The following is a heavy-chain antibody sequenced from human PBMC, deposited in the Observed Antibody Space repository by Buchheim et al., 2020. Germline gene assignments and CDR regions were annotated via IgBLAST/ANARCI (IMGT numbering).Heavy chain of an antibody. CDR1: GGTFSSYA. CDR3: ARGADFWSGPQSPSPAEYLQH. Sequence: QVQLVQSGAEVKKPGSSVKVSCKASGGTFSSYAISWVRQAPGQGLEWMGGIIPIFGTANYAQKFQGRVTITADESTSTAYMELSSLRSEDTAVYFCARGADFWSGPQSPSPAEYLQHWGQGT. V-gene: IGHV1-69*01. J-gene: IGHJ1*01. CDR2: IIPIFGTA. D-gene: IGHD3-3*01.